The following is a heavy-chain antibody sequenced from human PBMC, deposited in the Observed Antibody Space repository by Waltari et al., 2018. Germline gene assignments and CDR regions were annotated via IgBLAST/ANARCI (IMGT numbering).Heavy chain of an antibody. J-gene: IGHJ6*03. D-gene: IGHD6-13*01. CDR1: GGSISSSSYY. V-gene: IGHV4-39*01. CDR3: ARQPSSSWYPNYYYYYMDV. Sequence: QLQLQESGPGLVKPSETLSLTCTVSGGSISSSSYYWGWIRQPPGKGLEWIGSIYYSGSTYYNPSLKSRVTISVDTSKNQFSLKLSSVTAADTAVYYCARQPSSSWYPNYYYYYMDVWGKGTTVTVSS. CDR2: IYYSGST.